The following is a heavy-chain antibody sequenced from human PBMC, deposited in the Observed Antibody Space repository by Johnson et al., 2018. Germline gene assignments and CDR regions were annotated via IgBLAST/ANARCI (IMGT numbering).Heavy chain of an antibody. D-gene: IGHD1-26*01. V-gene: IGHV3-30*03. CDR1: GFTFSSYG. J-gene: IGHJ6*02. CDR3: ARDLNARYSGSYYYYYYGMDV. Sequence: QEQLVESGGGVVQPGRSLRLSCAASGFTFSSYGMHWVRQAPGKGLEWVAVISYDGSNKYYADSVKGRFPISRNNSKNTLYLQMNSLRAEDTAGYYCARDLNARYSGSYYYYYYGMDVWGQGTTVTVSS. CDR2: ISYDGSNK.